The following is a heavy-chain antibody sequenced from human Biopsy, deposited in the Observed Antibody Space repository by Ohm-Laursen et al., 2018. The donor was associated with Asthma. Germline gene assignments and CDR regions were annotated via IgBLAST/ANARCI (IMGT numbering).Heavy chain of an antibody. CDR3: AKGEWELLEANFDY. D-gene: IGHD1-26*01. V-gene: IGHV3-9*01. CDR1: GSTFDDYA. CDR2: ISWNSGSI. Sequence: SLRLSCAAAGSTFDDYAMLWVRQAPGKGLEWVSGISWNSGSIGYADSVKGRFTISRVNAKNSLYLQMNSLRAEDTALYYCAKGEWELLEANFDYWGQGTLVTVSS. J-gene: IGHJ4*02.